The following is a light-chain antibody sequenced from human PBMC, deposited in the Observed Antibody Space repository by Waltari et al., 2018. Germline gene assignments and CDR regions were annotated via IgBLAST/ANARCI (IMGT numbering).Light chain of an antibody. V-gene: IGKV3-20*01. CDR1: QRVNSRY. CDR2: GTS. CDR3: QQYGDSPPYT. J-gene: IGKJ2*01. Sequence: EIVLTQSPGILSLSPGERATLSCRASQRVNSRYLAWYQQKPGQAPWLLIYGTSSRPTGIPDRFSGSGSETDCTLTISRLEPEDFAVYYCQQYGDSPPYTFGQGTKLEIK.